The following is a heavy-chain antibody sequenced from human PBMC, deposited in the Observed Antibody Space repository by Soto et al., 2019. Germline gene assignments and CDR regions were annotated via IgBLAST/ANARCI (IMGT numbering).Heavy chain of an antibody. CDR1: GFTFSSYG. CDR3: ARDRHEYSYGRYYGMDV. J-gene: IGHJ6*02. D-gene: IGHD5-18*01. Sequence: GGSLRLSCAASGFTFSSYGMHWVRQAPGKGLEWVAVIWYDGSNKYYADSVKGRFTISRDNSKNTLYLQMNSLRAEDTAVYYCARDRHEYSYGRYYGMDVWGQGTTVTVS. CDR2: IWYDGSNK. V-gene: IGHV3-33*01.